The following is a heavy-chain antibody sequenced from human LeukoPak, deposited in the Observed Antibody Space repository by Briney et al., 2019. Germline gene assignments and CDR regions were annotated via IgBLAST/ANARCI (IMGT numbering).Heavy chain of an antibody. D-gene: IGHD3-10*01. J-gene: IGHJ4*02. Sequence: SETLSLTCTVSGGSISSYYWSWIRQPPGKGLEWIGYIYYSGSTNYNPSLKSRVTISVDTSKNQFSLKLSSVTAADTAVYYCARQTTNYGSGSYYFDYWGQGTLVTVSS. CDR3: ARQTTNYGSGSYYFDY. V-gene: IGHV4-59*01. CDR1: GGSISSYY. CDR2: IYYSGST.